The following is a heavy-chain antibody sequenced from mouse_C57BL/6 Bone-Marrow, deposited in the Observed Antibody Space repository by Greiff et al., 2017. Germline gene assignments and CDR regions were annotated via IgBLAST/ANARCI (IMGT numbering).Heavy chain of an antibody. CDR2: IYPGSGNT. Sequence: VQLQQSGAELVRPGASVKLSCKASGYTFTDYYINWVKRRPGQGLEWIARIYPGSGNTYYNEKFKGKATLTAEKSSSTAYMQLSSLTSEDSAVYFCARHGSSYDWFAYWGQGTLVTVSA. CDR3: ARHGSSYDWFAY. CDR1: GYTFTDYY. V-gene: IGHV1-76*01. J-gene: IGHJ3*01. D-gene: IGHD1-1*01.